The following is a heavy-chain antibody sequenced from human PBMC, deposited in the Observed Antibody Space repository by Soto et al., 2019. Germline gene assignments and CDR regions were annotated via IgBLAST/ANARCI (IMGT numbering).Heavy chain of an antibody. Sequence: SVKVSCKASGGTFSSYAISWVRQAPGQGLEWMGGIIRIFGTANYAQKFQGRVTITADESTSTAYMELSSLRSEDTAVYYCARDNLGYSSGWYYDYWGQGTLVTVSS. CDR1: GGTFSSYA. D-gene: IGHD6-19*01. J-gene: IGHJ4*02. CDR2: IIRIFGTA. V-gene: IGHV1-69*13. CDR3: ARDNLGYSSGWYYDY.